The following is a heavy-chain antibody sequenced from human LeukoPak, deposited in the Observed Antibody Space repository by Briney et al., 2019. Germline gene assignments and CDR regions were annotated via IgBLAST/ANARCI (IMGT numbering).Heavy chain of an antibody. J-gene: IGHJ5*02. D-gene: IGHD1-26*01. CDR3: ARDQGVGATGWFDP. CDR2: INPNSGGT. CDR1: GYTFTGYY. V-gene: IGHV1-2*02. Sequence: ASVKVSCKASGYTFTGYYMHWVRQAPGQGLEWMGWINPNSGGTNYAQKFQGRVTMTRDTSISTAYMELSRLRSDDTAVYYCARDQGVGATGWFDPWGQGTLVTVSS.